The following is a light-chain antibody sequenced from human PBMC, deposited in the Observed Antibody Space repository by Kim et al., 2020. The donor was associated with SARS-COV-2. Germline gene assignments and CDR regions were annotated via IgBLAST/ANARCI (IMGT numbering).Light chain of an antibody. V-gene: IGKV3-20*01. CDR3: QQYQT. CDR2: AAS. CDR1: QSVSSNY. J-gene: IGKJ1*01. Sequence: ELVLTQSPGTLSLSPGERATLSCRASQSVSSNYLSWYQQKPGQAPRLLIYAASNRATGIPDRFSGGGSGTDFTLIISGLEPEDFAVYFCQQYQTFGQGTKVEI.